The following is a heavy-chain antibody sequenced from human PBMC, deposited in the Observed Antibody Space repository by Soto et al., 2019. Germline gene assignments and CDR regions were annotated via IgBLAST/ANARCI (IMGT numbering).Heavy chain of an antibody. V-gene: IGHV3-23*01. J-gene: IGHJ4*02. D-gene: IGHD6-6*01. CDR1: GFTFSSYA. CDR2: ISGSGGST. Sequence: EVQLLESGGGLVQPGGSLRLSCAASGFTFSSYAMSWVRQAPGKGLEWVSTISGSGGSTYYADSVKGRFTISRDNSKNTLYLQMNSLRAEDTAVYYCANDIPYYLYSSSSSFDYWGQGTLVTVSS. CDR3: ANDIPYYLYSSSSSFDY.